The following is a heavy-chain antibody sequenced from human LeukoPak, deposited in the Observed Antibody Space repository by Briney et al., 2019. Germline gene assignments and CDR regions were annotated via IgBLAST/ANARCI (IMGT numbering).Heavy chain of an antibody. D-gene: IGHD3-10*01. CDR2: ISSASNTI. CDR1: GFTFSSYS. V-gene: IGHV3-48*01. CDR3: ARDGWFGDYYWFDP. J-gene: IGHJ5*02. Sequence: PGESLRLSCAASGFTFSSYSMNWVRQAPGKWLEWISYISSASNTIYYADSVKGRFTISRGNAKNSVYLQMNSLRAEDTAMYYCARDGWFGDYYWFDPWGQGTLVTVSS.